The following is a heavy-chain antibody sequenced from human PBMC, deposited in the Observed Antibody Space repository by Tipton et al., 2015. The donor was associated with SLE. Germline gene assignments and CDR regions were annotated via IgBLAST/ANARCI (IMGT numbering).Heavy chain of an antibody. D-gene: IGHD3-3*01. V-gene: IGHV3-33*01. Sequence: RSLRLSCAASGFTFSSYGMHWVRQAPGKGLEWVAVIWYDGSNKYYADSVKGRFTISRDNSKNTLYLQMNSLRAEDTAVYYCASSLLTVFAGFDYWGQGTLVTVSS. CDR3: ASSLLTVFAGFDY. J-gene: IGHJ4*02. CDR1: GFTFSSYG. CDR2: IWYDGSNK.